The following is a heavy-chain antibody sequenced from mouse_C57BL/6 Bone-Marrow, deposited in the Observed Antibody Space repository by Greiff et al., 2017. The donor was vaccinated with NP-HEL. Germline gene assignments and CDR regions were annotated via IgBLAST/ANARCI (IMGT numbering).Heavy chain of an antibody. V-gene: IGHV14-1*01. CDR2: IDPEDGDT. CDR1: GFNIKDYY. J-gene: IGHJ2*01. D-gene: IGHD1-1*01. CDR3: TTIFSYYYGSSYDDY. Sequence: EVQLQESGAELVRPGASVKLSCTASGFNIKDYYMHWVKQRPEQGLEWIGRIDPEDGDTEYAPKFPGKATMTADTASNTAYLQLSSLTSEDTAVYYCTTIFSYYYGSSYDDYGGQGTTLTVSS.